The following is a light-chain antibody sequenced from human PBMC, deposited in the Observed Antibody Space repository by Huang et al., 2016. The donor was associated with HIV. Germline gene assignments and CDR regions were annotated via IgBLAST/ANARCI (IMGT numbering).Light chain of an antibody. V-gene: IGKV1-39*01. CDR3: QQSYNTLRVT. J-gene: IGKJ3*01. Sequence: DIHMTQFPSSLSASVGDRVTITCRASQSINNFLNWYQQKPGKAPKLLIYGASSLQSGVPSRFSGGGSGTDFTLTISSLQPEDFVTYYCQQSYNTLRVTFGPGTKVDV. CDR1: QSINNF. CDR2: GAS.